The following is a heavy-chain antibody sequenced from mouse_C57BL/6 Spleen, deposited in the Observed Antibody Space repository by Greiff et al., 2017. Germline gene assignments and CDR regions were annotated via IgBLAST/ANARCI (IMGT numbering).Heavy chain of an antibody. J-gene: IGHJ2*01. CDR1: GFTFSNYW. CDR2: IRLKSDNYAT. Sequence: EVKVEEPGGGLVQPGGSMKLSCVASGFTFSNYWMNWVRQSPEKGLEWVAQIRLKSDNYATHYAESVKGRFTISRDDSKTSVYLQMSNLRAEDAGIYYSRGGYYLDYWGQGTTLTVSS. V-gene: IGHV6-3*01. CDR3: RGGYYLDY.